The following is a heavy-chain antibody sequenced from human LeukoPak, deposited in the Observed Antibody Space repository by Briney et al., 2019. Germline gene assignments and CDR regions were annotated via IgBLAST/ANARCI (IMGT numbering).Heavy chain of an antibody. CDR2: ISYDGSNK. Sequence: SGRSLRLSCAASGFTFSSYGMHWVRQAPGKGLEWVAVISYDGSNKYYADSVKGRFTISRDNSKNTLYLQMNSLRAEDTAVYYCARGEYYSDTSSYFDYWGQGTLVTVSS. J-gene: IGHJ4*02. CDR1: GFTFSSYG. CDR3: ARGEYYSDTSSYFDY. V-gene: IGHV3-30*03. D-gene: IGHD3-22*01.